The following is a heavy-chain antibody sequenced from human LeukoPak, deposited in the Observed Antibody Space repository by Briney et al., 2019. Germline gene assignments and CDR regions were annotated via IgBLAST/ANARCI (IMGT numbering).Heavy chain of an antibody. CDR3: AREGPYYYDSSGYYLELPRFDP. D-gene: IGHD3-22*01. V-gene: IGHV1-69*04. CDR1: GGTFGSYA. CDR2: IIPILGIA. J-gene: IGHJ5*02. Sequence: ASVKVSCKASGGTFGSYAISWVRQAPGQGLEWMGRIIPILGIANYAQKLQGRVTITADKSTSTAYMELSSLRSEDTAVYYCAREGPYYYDSSGYYLELPRFDPWGQGTLVTVSS.